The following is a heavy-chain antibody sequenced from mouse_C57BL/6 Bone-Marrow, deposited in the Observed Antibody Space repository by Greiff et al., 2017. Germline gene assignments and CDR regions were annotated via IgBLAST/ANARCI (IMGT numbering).Heavy chain of an antibody. D-gene: IGHD3-2*02. CDR1: GYAFSSYW. J-gene: IGHJ4*01. CDR2: IYPGDGDT. V-gene: IGHV1-80*01. Sequence: VQLQQSGASVKISCKASGYAFSSYWMNWVKQRPGKGLEWIGQIYPGDGDTNYNGKFKGKATLTADKSSSTAYMQLSSLTSEDSAVYFCARWTAQATSYAMDYWGQGTSVTVSS. CDR3: ARWTAQATSYAMDY.